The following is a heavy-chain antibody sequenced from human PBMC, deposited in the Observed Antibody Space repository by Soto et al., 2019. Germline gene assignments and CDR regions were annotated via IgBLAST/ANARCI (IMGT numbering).Heavy chain of an antibody. V-gene: IGHV1-18*01. CDR3: ARDPHEFWTSYWFDP. CDR2: ISAYDGKT. CDR1: GYTFNTYG. J-gene: IGHJ5*02. D-gene: IGHD3-3*01. Sequence: ASVKVSCKTSGYTFNTYGINWVRQAPGQGLELMGWISAYDGKTTYAEKFQGRVTLTTDTSTSTAYMELRSLRSDDTAIYYCARDPHEFWTSYWFDPWGQGTPVTV.